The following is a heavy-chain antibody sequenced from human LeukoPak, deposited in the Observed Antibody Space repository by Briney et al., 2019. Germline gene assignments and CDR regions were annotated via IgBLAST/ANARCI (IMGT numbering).Heavy chain of an antibody. D-gene: IGHD3-3*01. V-gene: IGHV4-59*01. CDR3: ARARGGVWSGYYVDY. Sequence: SETLSLTCTVSGGSISSYYWSWIRQPPGKGLEWIGYIYYSGSTNYNPSLKSRVTMSVDTSKNQFSLKLSSVTAADTAVYYCARARGGVWSGYYVDYWGQGTLVTVSS. J-gene: IGHJ4*02. CDR1: GGSISSYY. CDR2: IYYSGST.